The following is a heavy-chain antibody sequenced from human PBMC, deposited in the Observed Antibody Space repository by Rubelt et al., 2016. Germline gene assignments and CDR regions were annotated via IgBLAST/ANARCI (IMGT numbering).Heavy chain of an antibody. CDR2: IHHSGSA. CDR3: ASGTVYFDN. J-gene: IGHJ4*02. D-gene: IGHD3/OR15-3a*01. Sequence: QLQLQESGPGLVKPSETLSLTCTVSGVSISGSSYYWGWIRQPPGKELEWIGSIHHSGSARYNPSLKSRVTISADRSKNQPSLKLSSVTAADTAVYYCASGTVYFDNWGQGTLVTVSS. V-gene: IGHV4-39*07. CDR1: GVSISGSSYY.